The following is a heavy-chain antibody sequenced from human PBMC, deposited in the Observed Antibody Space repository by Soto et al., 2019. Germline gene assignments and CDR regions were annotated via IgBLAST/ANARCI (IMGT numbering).Heavy chain of an antibody. CDR3: ARDASATGTRWYYYGMDV. D-gene: IGHD6-13*01. CDR2: ISYSGST. Sequence: QVQLQESGPGLVKPSETLSLTCTVSGGSISNYYWSWIRQPPGKGLEWIGYISYSGSTNYNPSLKRRVTISVDTSKNQFSLKLSSVTAADTAVYYCARDASATGTRWYYYGMDVWGQGTTVTVSS. J-gene: IGHJ6*02. V-gene: IGHV4-59*01. CDR1: GGSISNYY.